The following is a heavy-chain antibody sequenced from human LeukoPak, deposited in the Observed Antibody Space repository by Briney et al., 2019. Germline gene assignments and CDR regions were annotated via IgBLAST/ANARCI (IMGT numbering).Heavy chain of an antibody. CDR2: ISSSGSTI. CDR1: GFTFSSYE. V-gene: IGHV3-48*03. CDR3: AREGSTMIVVVYEAFDI. D-gene: IGHD3-22*01. J-gene: IGHJ3*02. Sequence: GGSLRLSCAASGFTFSSYEMNWVRQAPGKGLEWVSYISSSGSTIYYADSVKGRFTISRDNAKNSLYLQMNSLRAEDTAVYYCAREGSTMIVVVYEAFDIWGQGTMVTVSS.